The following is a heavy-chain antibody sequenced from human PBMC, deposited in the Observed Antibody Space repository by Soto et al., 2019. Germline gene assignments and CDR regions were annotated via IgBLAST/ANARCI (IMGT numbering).Heavy chain of an antibody. Sequence: PSETLSLPCTVSGVSVSGSSCWTWIRQAPGKGLEWIGCIFYNGTTNYNPSLRSPVTSSVETSKNQFSLKVTSVTAADTAVYWCGRDSRLVQIPSSTRYYYRGMDVWGQGTPVTVSS. V-gene: IGHV4-61*01. J-gene: IGHJ6*02. D-gene: IGHD2-2*01. CDR3: GRDSRLVQIPSSTRYYYRGMDV. CDR1: GVSVSGSSC. CDR2: IFYNGTT.